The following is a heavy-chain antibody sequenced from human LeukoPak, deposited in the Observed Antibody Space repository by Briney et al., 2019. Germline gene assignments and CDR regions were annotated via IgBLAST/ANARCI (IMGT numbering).Heavy chain of an antibody. CDR2: ISGSGGST. D-gene: IGHD6-6*01. Sequence: GGSLRLSCAASGFTFSSYAMSWVRQAPGKGLEWVSAISGSGGSTYYADSVKGRFAISRDNSKNTLYLQMNSLRAEDTAVYYCAKDGTRGIAARPGWGQGTLVTVSS. V-gene: IGHV3-23*01. J-gene: IGHJ4*02. CDR3: AKDGTRGIAARPG. CDR1: GFTFSSYA.